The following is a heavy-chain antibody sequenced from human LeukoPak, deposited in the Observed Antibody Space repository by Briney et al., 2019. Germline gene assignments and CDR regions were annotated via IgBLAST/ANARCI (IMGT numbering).Heavy chain of an antibody. Sequence: KTSETLSLTCAVSGGSIGDYYWSWIRQPPGKGLECIGYIYFSGNTNYNPSLKSRVTMTVDMSTNQFSLKLSSVTAADTAVYYCARGRSGLEWLLADSFDCWGQGTLVTVSS. CDR1: GGSIGDYY. V-gene: IGHV4-59*01. D-gene: IGHD3-3*01. J-gene: IGHJ4*02. CDR2: IYFSGNT. CDR3: ARGRSGLEWLLADSFDC.